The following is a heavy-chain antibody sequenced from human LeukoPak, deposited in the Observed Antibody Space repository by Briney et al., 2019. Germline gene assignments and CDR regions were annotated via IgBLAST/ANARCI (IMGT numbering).Heavy chain of an antibody. CDR1: GGSISSCYYY. Sequence: PSETLSLTCSVSGGSISSCYYYWSWIRQHPGRGLEWIGYIFYSGSTYYNPSLKSRLIISADTSQNQFSLRLTSVTAADTAVYYCARGKMTDAGTFLDFDPWGQGTLVTVSS. CDR3: ARGKMTDAGTFLDFDP. D-gene: IGHD6-13*01. J-gene: IGHJ5*02. V-gene: IGHV4-31*03. CDR2: IFYSGST.